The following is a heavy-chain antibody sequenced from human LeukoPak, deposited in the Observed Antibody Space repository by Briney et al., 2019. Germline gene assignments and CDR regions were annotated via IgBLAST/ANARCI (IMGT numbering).Heavy chain of an antibody. J-gene: IGHJ5*02. CDR1: GFTFSSYE. D-gene: IGHD4-17*01. CDR3: ARGHDYGDYVGFDP. V-gene: IGHV3-48*03. Sequence: GGSLRLSCAASGFTFSSYEMNWVRQAPGKGLEWVSYISSSGSTIYYADSVKGRFTISRDSAKNSLYLQMNSLRAEDTAVYYCARGHDYGDYVGFDPWGQGTLVTVSS. CDR2: ISSSGSTI.